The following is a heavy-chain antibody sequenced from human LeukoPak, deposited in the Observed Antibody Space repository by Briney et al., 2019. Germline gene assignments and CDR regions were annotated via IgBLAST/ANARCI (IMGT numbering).Heavy chain of an antibody. Sequence: PGGSLRLSCAASEFTFSNHYMHWVRQAPGKGLVSVSRIDPNGRYTSYADSVKGRFTVSRDNAKNTLYLQMNTLGAEDTALYYCVRGSTDWNGMDVWGQGTTVTVSS. CDR3: VRGSTDWNGMDV. CDR2: IDPNGRYT. J-gene: IGHJ6*02. D-gene: IGHD6-19*01. CDR1: EFTFSNHY. V-gene: IGHV3-74*01.